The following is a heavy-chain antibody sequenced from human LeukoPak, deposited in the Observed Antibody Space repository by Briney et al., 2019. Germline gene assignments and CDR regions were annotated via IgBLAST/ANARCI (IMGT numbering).Heavy chain of an antibody. D-gene: IGHD5-18*01. CDR3: ARDLRGYSYGYVDY. CDR2: INHSGST. CDR1: GGSFSGYY. V-gene: IGHV4-34*01. Sequence: SETLSLTCAVYGGSFSGYYWSWIRQPPGKGLEWIGEINHSGSTNYNPSLKSRVTISVDTSKNQFSLKLSSVTAADTAVYYCARDLRGYSYGYVDYWGQGTLVTVSS. J-gene: IGHJ4*02.